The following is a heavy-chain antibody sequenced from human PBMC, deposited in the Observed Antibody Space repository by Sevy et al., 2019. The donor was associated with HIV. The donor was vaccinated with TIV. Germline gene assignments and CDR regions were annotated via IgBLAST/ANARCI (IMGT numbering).Heavy chain of an antibody. CDR1: GFTFSSYV. CDR3: ARGGGYCGGDCYSIDY. CDR2: IWYDGTIK. Sequence: GGSLRLSCAASGFTFSSYVMHWVRQAPGKGLEWVALIWYDGTIKYYADSVKGRLTISRDNSKDTLFLQMNSLTPEDTAVYYCARGGGYCGGDCYSIDYWGQGALVTVSS. D-gene: IGHD2-21*02. J-gene: IGHJ4*02. V-gene: IGHV3-33*08.